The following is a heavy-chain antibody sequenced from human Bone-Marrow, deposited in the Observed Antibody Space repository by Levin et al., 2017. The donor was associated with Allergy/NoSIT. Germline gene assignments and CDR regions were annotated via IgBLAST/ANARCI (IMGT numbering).Heavy chain of an antibody. CDR3: ASKKYSSSWYYFDY. CDR1: GFTFSSYG. Sequence: GGSLRLSCAASGFTFSSYGMHWVRQAPGKGLEWVAVIWYDGSNKYYADSVKGRFTISRDNSKNTLYLQMNSLRAEDTAVYYCASKKYSSSWYYFDYWGQGTLVTVSS. V-gene: IGHV3-33*01. J-gene: IGHJ4*02. D-gene: IGHD6-13*01. CDR2: IWYDGSNK.